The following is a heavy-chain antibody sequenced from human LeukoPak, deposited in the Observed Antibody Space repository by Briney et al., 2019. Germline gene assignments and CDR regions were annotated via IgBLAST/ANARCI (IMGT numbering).Heavy chain of an antibody. J-gene: IGHJ4*01. D-gene: IGHD5-18*01. Sequence: GGSLRLSCAASGFTVSSNYMSWVRQAPGKGLEWVSVIYSGGSTYYADSVKGRFTISRDNSKNTLYLQMNSLRAEDTAVYYCAREGRRGYSYGYFDYWGHGTLVTVSS. V-gene: IGHV3-53*01. CDR3: AREGRRGYSYGYFDY. CDR1: GFTVSSNY. CDR2: IYSGGST.